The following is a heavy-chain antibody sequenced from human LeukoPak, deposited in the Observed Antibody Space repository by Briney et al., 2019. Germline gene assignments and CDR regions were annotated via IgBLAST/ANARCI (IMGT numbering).Heavy chain of an antibody. V-gene: IGHV3-30*02. D-gene: IGHD3-3*01. Sequence: GGSLRLSXAASGFTFSSYGMHWVRQAPGKGLEWVAFIRYDGSNKDYADSVKGRLTISRDNSKNTLYLQMNSLRAEDTAVYYCAVIFLEWLATDYWGQGTLVTVSS. J-gene: IGHJ4*02. CDR2: IRYDGSNK. CDR3: AVIFLEWLATDY. CDR1: GFTFSSYG.